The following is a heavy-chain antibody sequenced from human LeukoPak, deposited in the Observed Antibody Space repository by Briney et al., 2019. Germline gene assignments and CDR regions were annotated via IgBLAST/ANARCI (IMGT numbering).Heavy chain of an antibody. J-gene: IGHJ5*02. CDR2: IYPGDSDT. Sequence: GESLKISCKGSGYSFTSYWIGWVRQMPGKGLEWMGIIYPGDSDTRYSPSFQGQVTISADKSISTAHLQWSGLKASDTAMYYCARIGYCSSTSCYLGWFDPWGQGTLVTVSS. CDR1: GYSFTSYW. CDR3: ARIGYCSSTSCYLGWFDP. D-gene: IGHD2-2*01. V-gene: IGHV5-51*01.